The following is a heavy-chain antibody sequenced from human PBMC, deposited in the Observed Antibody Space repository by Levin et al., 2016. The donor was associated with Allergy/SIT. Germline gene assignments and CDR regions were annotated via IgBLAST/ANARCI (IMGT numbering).Heavy chain of an antibody. J-gene: IGHJ6*02. CDR3: AKDQVLRFLEWSHYNGMDV. D-gene: IGHD3-3*01. CDR2: ISSSSSYI. Sequence: VRQAPGKGLEWVSSISSSSSYIYYADSVKGRFTISRDNAKNSLYLQMNSLRAEDTAVYYCAKDQVLRFLEWSHYNGMDVWGQGTTVTVSS. V-gene: IGHV3-21*01.